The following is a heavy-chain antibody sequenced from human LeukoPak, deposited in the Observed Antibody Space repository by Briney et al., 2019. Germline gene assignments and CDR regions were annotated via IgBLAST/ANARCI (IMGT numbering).Heavy chain of an antibody. J-gene: IGHJ4*02. V-gene: IGHV3-21*01. CDR2: IAGSGGYI. D-gene: IGHD3-9*01. CDR1: GFTFSSYS. Sequence: KAGGSLRLSCAASGFTFSSYSMIWARQAPGKGLEWVSSIAGSGGYIYYADSVKGRFTISRDNAKNSLFLQMNSLRAEDTAVYYCAKFRLSNYDILTGYYYYFDYWGQGTLVTVSS. CDR3: AKFRLSNYDILTGYYYYFDY.